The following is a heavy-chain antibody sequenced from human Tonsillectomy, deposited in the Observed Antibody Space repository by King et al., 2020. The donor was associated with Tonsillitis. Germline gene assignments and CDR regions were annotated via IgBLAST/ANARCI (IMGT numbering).Heavy chain of an antibody. Sequence: QLVQSGGGLVKPGGSLRLSCAASGFTFSSYNMNWVRQAPGKGLEWVSSIDPTSRYIYYTGSLKGRFTISRDNTKNSLYLEMSSLRAEDTALYYCARGGTLYQRRDLFDYWGQGTQVTVSS. CDR2: IDPTSRYI. CDR1: GFTFSSYN. V-gene: IGHV3-21*01. D-gene: IGHD2-8*01. J-gene: IGHJ4*02. CDR3: ARGGTLYQRRDLFDY.